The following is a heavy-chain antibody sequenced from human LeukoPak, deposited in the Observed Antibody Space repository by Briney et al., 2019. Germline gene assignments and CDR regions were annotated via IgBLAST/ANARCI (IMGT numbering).Heavy chain of an antibody. CDR1: GFTFSSYG. CDR2: ISYDGTNK. V-gene: IGHV3-30*03. J-gene: IGHJ3*02. D-gene: IGHD4-11*01. Sequence: PGRSLRLSCAVSGFTFSSYGMHWVRQAPGKGLEWMAVISYDGTNKYYADSVKGRFTISRDNAKNTLYLQMNSLRAEDTAVYYCARRGDYTLTTSPRALDIWGQGTMVTVSS. CDR3: ARRGDYTLTTSPRALDI.